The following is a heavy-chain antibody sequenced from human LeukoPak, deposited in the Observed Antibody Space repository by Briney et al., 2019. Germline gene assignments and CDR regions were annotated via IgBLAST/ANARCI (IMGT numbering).Heavy chain of an antibody. Sequence: GGSLRLSCAASGFTFSSYSMNWVRQAPGKGLEWVSYISGSSSTIYYADSVKGRFTISRDNAKNSLYLQMNSLRDEDTAVYFCARDRGYCTGGVCGSYFDYWGQGTLVTVSS. CDR2: ISGSSSTI. CDR3: ARDRGYCTGGVCGSYFDY. CDR1: GFTFSSYS. V-gene: IGHV3-48*02. D-gene: IGHD2-8*02. J-gene: IGHJ4*02.